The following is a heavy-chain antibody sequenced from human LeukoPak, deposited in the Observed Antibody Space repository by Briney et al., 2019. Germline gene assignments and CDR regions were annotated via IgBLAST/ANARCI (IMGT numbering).Heavy chain of an antibody. Sequence: SETLSLTCTVSGGSISSSSYHWGWIRQPPGKGLEWIGSIYYSGSTYYNPSLKSRVTISVDTSKNQFSLKLSSVTAADTAVYYCARHAASNDYGDSRDYYFDYWGQGTLVTVSS. CDR3: ARHAASNDYGDSRDYYFDY. J-gene: IGHJ4*02. D-gene: IGHD4-17*01. CDR1: GGSISSSSYH. CDR2: IYYSGST. V-gene: IGHV4-39*01.